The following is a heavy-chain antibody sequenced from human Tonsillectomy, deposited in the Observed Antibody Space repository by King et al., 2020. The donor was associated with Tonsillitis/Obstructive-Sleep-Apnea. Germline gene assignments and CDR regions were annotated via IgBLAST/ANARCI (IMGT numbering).Heavy chain of an antibody. J-gene: IGHJ3*02. CDR2: ISYVGSRE. V-gene: IGHV3-30*01. D-gene: IGHD6-19*01. CDR3: AREHSSLDAFDI. Sequence: QVQLVESGGGVVQPGGSLRLSCAASGFTFSSYPMHWVRQAPGKGLEWVEIISYVGSREYYADSVKGRLTISIDKSKNTLYRQMNSLRAEDTAVYYCAREHSSLDAFDIWGQGTMVTVSS. CDR1: GFTFSSYP.